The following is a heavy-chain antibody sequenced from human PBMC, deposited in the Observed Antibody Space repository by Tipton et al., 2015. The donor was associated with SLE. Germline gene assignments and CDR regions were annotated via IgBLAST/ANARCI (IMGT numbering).Heavy chain of an antibody. CDR2: VNHLGTI. CDR1: GGSITTGSYY. J-gene: IGHJ4*02. D-gene: IGHD3-16*01. V-gene: IGHV4-39*02. Sequence: TLSLTCTVSGGSITTGSYYWSWIRQSPGKGLEWIGEVNHLGTIYYNASPKSRVTISIDTSKSHFSLKLTSVTAADTAVYYCARMEGMITYGGIAGLWGQGTVVTVSS. CDR3: ARMEGMITYGGIAGL.